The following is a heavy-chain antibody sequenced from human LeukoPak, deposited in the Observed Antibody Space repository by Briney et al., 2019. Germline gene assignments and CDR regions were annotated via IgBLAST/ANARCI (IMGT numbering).Heavy chain of an antibody. CDR3: ARVLRSTIFGVVFDAFDI. D-gene: IGHD3-3*01. Sequence: ASVKVSCKASGFSFMSFGISWVRQAPGQGLEWMGWISAYSGNAKNAQKFQGRVTMTTDTSTSTAYMELRSLRSEDTAVYYCARVLRSTIFGVVFDAFDIWGQGTMVTVSS. CDR1: GFSFMSFG. V-gene: IGHV1-18*01. CDR2: ISAYSGNA. J-gene: IGHJ3*02.